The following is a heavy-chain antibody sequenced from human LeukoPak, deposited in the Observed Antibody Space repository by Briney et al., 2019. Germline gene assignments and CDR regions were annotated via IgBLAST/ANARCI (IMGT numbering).Heavy chain of an antibody. CDR1: GFTFSSYS. D-gene: IGHD4-17*01. Sequence: GGSLRLSCAASGFTFSSYSMNWVRQAPGKGLEWVSYISSSSSTIYYADSVKGRFTISRDNAKNSLYLQMNSLRAEDTAVYYCARARPTVTNYPGGYYGMDVWGQGATVTVSS. CDR3: ARARPTVTNYPGGYYGMDV. V-gene: IGHV3-48*04. J-gene: IGHJ6*02. CDR2: ISSSSSTI.